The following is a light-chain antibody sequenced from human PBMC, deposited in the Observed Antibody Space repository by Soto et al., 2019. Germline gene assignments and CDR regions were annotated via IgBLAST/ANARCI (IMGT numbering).Light chain of an antibody. CDR3: CSYAGSSTFWV. CDR1: SSDVGSYNL. Sequence: SALTQPASVSGSPGQSITISCTGTSSDVGSYNLVSWYQQHPGKAPKLMIYEVSKRPSGVSNRFSGSKSGNTASLTISGLQAEDEADYYCCSYAGSSTFWVFGGGTKLT. V-gene: IGLV2-23*02. CDR2: EVS. J-gene: IGLJ3*02.